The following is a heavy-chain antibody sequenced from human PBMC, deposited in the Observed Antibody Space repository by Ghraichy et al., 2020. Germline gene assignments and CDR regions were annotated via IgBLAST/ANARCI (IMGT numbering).Heavy chain of an antibody. V-gene: IGHV3-33*01. CDR1: GFTFSSYG. J-gene: IGHJ4*02. CDR2: IWYDGSNK. Sequence: GGSLRLSCAASGFTFSSYGMHWVRQAPGKGLEWVAVIWYDGSNKYYADSVKGRFTISRDNSKNTLYLQMNSLRAEDTAVYYCARVHGDSYGFDYWGQGTLVTVSS. D-gene: IGHD5-18*01. CDR3: ARVHGDSYGFDY.